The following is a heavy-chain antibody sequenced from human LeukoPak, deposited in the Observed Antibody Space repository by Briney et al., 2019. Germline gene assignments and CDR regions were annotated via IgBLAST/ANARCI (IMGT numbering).Heavy chain of an antibody. CDR3: ARPVYCSSTSCFWFDP. CDR2: ISAYNGNT. CDR1: GYTFTSYG. Sequence: GASVKVSCKASGYTFTSYGISWVRQAPGQGLEWMGWISAYNGNTNYAQKLQGRVTMTIDTSTSTAYMELRSLRSDDAAVYYCARPVYCSSTSCFWFDPWGQGTLVTVSS. D-gene: IGHD2-2*01. J-gene: IGHJ5*02. V-gene: IGHV1-18*01.